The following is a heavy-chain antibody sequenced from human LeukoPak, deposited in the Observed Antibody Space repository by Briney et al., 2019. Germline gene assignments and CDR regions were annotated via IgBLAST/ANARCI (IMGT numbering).Heavy chain of an antibody. D-gene: IGHD3-22*01. Sequence: PGGSLRLSCAASGFTFSSYSMNWVRQAPGKGLEWVSSISSSSSYIYYADSVKGRFTISRDNSKNTLYLQMNSLRAEDTAVYYCARADYYDSSGPFDPWGQGTLVTVSS. V-gene: IGHV3-21*01. J-gene: IGHJ5*02. CDR1: GFTFSSYS. CDR2: ISSSSSYI. CDR3: ARADYYDSSGPFDP.